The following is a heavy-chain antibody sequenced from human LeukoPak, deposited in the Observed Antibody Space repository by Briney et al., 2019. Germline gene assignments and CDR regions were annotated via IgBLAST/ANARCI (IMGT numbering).Heavy chain of an antibody. J-gene: IGHJ4*02. Sequence: PGGSLRLSCTASGFTFSRYAMHWLRQAPGKGLGWVSRINSDGSSTTYADSVKGRFTISRDNAKNTLYLQMNSLRAEDTAVYYCARGGNYDYKFDCWGQGTLVTVSS. CDR1: GFTFSRYA. D-gene: IGHD5-12*01. CDR2: INSDGSST. CDR3: ARGGNYDYKFDC. V-gene: IGHV3-74*01.